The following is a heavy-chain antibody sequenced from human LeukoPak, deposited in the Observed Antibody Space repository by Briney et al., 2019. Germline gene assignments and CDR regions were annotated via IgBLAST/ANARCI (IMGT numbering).Heavy chain of an antibody. Sequence: PGGSLRLSCAVSGFTFSSYGMSWVRQAPGEGLEWVSGISGSGGSTYYADSVKGRFTISRDNSKNTLYLQMSSLTAEDTAVYYCAKDVRQLDAFDIWGQGTMVTVSS. CDR1: GFTFSSYG. CDR2: ISGSGGST. J-gene: IGHJ3*02. D-gene: IGHD2-2*01. CDR3: AKDVRQLDAFDI. V-gene: IGHV3-23*01.